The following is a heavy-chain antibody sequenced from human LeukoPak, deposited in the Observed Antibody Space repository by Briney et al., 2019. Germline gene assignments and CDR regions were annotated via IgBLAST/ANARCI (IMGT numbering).Heavy chain of an antibody. J-gene: IGHJ6*03. V-gene: IGHV4-34*01. Sequence: PSETLSLTCAVYGGSFSGYYWSWIRQPPGKGLEWIGEINHSGSTNYNPSLKSRVTISVDTSKDQFSLKLSSVTAADTAVYYCARWEMATILGAYMDVWGKGTTVTVSS. CDR2: INHSGST. D-gene: IGHD5-24*01. CDR1: GGSFSGYY. CDR3: ARWEMATILGAYMDV.